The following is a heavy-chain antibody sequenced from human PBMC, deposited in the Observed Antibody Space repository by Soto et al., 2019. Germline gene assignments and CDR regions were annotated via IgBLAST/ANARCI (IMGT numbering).Heavy chain of an antibody. V-gene: IGHV4-59*01. CDR2: IYYSGST. CDR1: GGFINNYY. CDR3: ARDRGFYSMDV. D-gene: IGHD3-16*01. J-gene: IGHJ6*02. Sequence: SETLSLTCNVSGGFINNYYWSWIRQPPGKGLEWIGYIYYSGSTNYNPSLKSRVTMSIDTSKTQFSLKLTSVTAADTAVYYCARDRGFYSMDVWGQGTTVTVSS.